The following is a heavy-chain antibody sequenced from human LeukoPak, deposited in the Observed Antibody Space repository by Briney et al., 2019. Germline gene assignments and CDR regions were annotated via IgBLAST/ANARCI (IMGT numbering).Heavy chain of an antibody. CDR1: GFTFSSYA. J-gene: IGHJ4*02. CDR2: ISYDGSNK. V-gene: IGHV3-30-3*01. D-gene: IGHD3-22*01. CDR3: ARGTRRHYDGSGYYYGEFDS. Sequence: GGSLRLSCAASGFTFSSYAMHWVRQAPGKGLEWVAVISYDGSNKYYADSVKGRFTISRDNSKNTLYLQMNSLRAEDTAVYYCARGTRRHYDGSGYYYGEFDSWGQGILVTVSS.